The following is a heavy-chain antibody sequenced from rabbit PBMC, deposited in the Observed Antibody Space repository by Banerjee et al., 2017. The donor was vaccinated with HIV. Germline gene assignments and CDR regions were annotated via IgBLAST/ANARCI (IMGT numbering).Heavy chain of an antibody. CDR2: IYGANSGST. CDR3: ARDGAGGSYFAL. Sequence: QEQLEESGGDLVKPEGSLTLTCTASGFSFSSSYWICWVRQAPGKGLEWIACIYGANSGSTHYASWAKGRFTISKTSSTTVTLQMTSLTAADTATYFCARDGAGGSYFALWGPGTLVTVS. D-gene: IGHD8-1*01. CDR1: GFSFSSSYW. V-gene: IGHV1S45*01. J-gene: IGHJ4*01.